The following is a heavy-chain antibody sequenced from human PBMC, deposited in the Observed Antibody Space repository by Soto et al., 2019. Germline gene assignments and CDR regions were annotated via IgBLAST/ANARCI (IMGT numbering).Heavy chain of an antibody. CDR1: GGTFSSYR. D-gene: IGHD6-13*01. CDR2: IVPIYRTA. J-gene: IGHJ4*02. CDR3: VRDSGAKLSSS. Sequence: ASVKVSCKASGGTFSSYRINWVRQAPGQGLEWVGGIVPIYRTADYAQKFQGRVTITADESARTSYMELRSLKSQDTAAYYCVRDSGAKLSSSWGQGTLVTVSS. V-gene: IGHV1-69*13.